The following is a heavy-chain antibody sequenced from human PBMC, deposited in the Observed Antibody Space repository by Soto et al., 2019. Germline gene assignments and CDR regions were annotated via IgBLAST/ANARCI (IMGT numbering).Heavy chain of an antibody. CDR2: IYSGGST. J-gene: IGHJ6*02. CDR3: ASGYSYGHYGMDV. V-gene: IGHV3-53*01. Sequence: PGGSLRLSCAASGFTVSINYMSWVRQAPGKGLEWVSIIYSGGSTYYADSVKGRFTISRDNAKNTLYLQMNSLRAEDTAVYYCASGYSYGHYGMDVWGQGTTVTVSS. D-gene: IGHD5-18*01. CDR1: GFTVSINY.